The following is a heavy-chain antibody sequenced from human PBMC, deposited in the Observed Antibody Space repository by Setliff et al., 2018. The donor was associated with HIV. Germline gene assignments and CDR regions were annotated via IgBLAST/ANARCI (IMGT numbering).Heavy chain of an antibody. D-gene: IGHD1-26*01. CDR2: ISHSGGTI. V-gene: IGHV3-11*01. CDR1: GFTLSDHH. J-gene: IGHJ3*02. Sequence: GGSLRLSCATSGFTLSDHHMNWIRPAPGKGLEWVSYISHSGGTIKYGDSVRGRFTISRDIAKSSLYLQLDSLSVEDTAGYYCARDRGWEQHWNAFDIWGQGTMVTVSS. CDR3: ARDRGWEQHWNAFDI.